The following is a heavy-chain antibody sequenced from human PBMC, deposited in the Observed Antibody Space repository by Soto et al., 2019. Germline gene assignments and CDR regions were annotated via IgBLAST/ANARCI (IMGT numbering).Heavy chain of an antibody. D-gene: IGHD3-3*02. CDR2: INHSGST. CDR1: GGSFSGYY. CDR3: ERGTLVYYYYGMDG. Sequence: PSETLSLTCAVYGGSFSGYYWSWIRQPPGKGLEWIGEINHSGSTNYNPSLKSRVTISVDTSKNQFSLKLSSVTAADTAVYYCERGTLVYYYYGMDGWGQGTTVTVSS. V-gene: IGHV4-34*01. J-gene: IGHJ6*02.